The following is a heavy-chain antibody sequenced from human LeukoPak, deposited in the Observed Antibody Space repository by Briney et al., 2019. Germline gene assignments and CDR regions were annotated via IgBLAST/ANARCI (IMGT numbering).Heavy chain of an antibody. J-gene: IGHJ4*02. CDR1: GYTFTSYD. V-gene: IGHV1-8*02. Sequence: ASVKVSCKASGYTFTSYDINWVRQATGQGLEWMGWMNPNSGNTGYAQKFQGRVTMTRDMSTSTVYMELSSLRSEDTAVYYCAREGGFYSGYDLGSYYFDYWGQGTLVTVSS. CDR3: AREGGFYSGYDLGSYYFDY. D-gene: IGHD5-12*01. CDR2: MNPNSGNT.